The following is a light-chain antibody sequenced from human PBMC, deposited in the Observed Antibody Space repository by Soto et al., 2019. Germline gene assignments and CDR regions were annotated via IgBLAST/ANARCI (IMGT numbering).Light chain of an antibody. Sequence: ENVLTQSPDILSLSPGERVTLSCRASQSISNNYLAWYQQKPGQAPRVLNYGASSRATGIPDRFSGSGSGTDVTLTISRLQPEDFALYYCQQYGRSLPTFGRGTKLEIK. CDR3: QQYGRSLPT. CDR1: QSISNNY. CDR2: GAS. V-gene: IGKV3-20*01. J-gene: IGKJ2*01.